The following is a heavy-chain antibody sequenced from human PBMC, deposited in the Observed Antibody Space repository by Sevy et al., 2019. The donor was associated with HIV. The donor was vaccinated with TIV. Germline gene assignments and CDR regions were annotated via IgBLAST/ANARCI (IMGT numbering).Heavy chain of an antibody. Sequence: SETLSLTCTVSCASMNIYYWSWIRQPPGKGLEWIGYIYYSGTTNYNPSLKSRLTISIDTSKNQFSLKLSSVTAADTAVYYCARVGFNWNDVDYWGQGTLVTVSS. J-gene: IGHJ4*02. CDR3: ARVGFNWNDVDY. CDR1: CASMNIYY. D-gene: IGHD1-20*01. CDR2: IYYSGTT. V-gene: IGHV4-59*01.